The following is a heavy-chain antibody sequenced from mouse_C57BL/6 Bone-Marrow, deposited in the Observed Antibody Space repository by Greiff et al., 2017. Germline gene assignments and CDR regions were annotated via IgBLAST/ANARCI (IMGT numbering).Heavy chain of an antibody. J-gene: IGHJ2*01. Sequence: QVQLQQPGAALVKPGASVKLSCKASGYTFTSYWMQWVKQRPGQGLEWIGEIDPSASYTNYNQKFTGKATLTVDTSSSTAYMQLSSLTAEDSAVYYCARGTYYSNYGFDYWGQGTTLTVSS. CDR3: ARGTYYSNYGFDY. D-gene: IGHD2-5*01. V-gene: IGHV1-50*01. CDR1: GYTFTSYW. CDR2: IDPSASYT.